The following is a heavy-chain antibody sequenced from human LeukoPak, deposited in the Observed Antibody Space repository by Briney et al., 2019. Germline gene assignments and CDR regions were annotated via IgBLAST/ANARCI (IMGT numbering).Heavy chain of an antibody. V-gene: IGHV1-2*04. CDR1: GYTFTGYY. J-gene: IGHJ3*02. D-gene: IGHD3-10*01. CDR2: INPNSGGT. CDR3: AITMVRGVILAAFDI. Sequence: ASMKVSCKASGYTFTGYYMHWVRQAPGQGLEWMGWINPNSGGTNYAQKFQGWVTMTRDTSISTAYMELSRLRSDDTAVYYCAITMVRGVILAAFDIWGQGTMVTVSS.